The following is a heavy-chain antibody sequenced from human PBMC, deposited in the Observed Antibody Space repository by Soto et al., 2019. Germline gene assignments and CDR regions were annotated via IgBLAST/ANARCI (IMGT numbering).Heavy chain of an antibody. CDR1: GFTFSSYA. V-gene: IGHV3-23*01. D-gene: IGHD2-15*01. CDR2: ISGSGGST. CDR3: AKIVVAATRYFDY. J-gene: IGHJ4*02. Sequence: GGSLRLSCAASGFTFSSYAMSWVRQAPGKGLEWVSAISGSGGSTYYADSVRGRFTISRDNSKNTLYLQMNSLRAEDTAVYYCAKIVVAATRYFDYWGQGTLVTVSS.